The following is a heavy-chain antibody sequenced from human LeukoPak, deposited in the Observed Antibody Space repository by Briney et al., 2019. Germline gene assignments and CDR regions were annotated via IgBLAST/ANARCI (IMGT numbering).Heavy chain of an antibody. CDR3: ARLNVLNNSVLHHFDR. J-gene: IGHJ4*02. V-gene: IGHV4-59*08. CDR2: INYSGNT. Sequence: SETLSLTCTVSGGSISDYYWSWIRQPPGEGLEWIAYINYSGNTDYNPSLKSRVTISVATSKNRFSLKLNSVTAADTAVYYCARLNVLNNSVLHHFDRWGQGTLVTVSS. CDR1: GGSISDYY. D-gene: IGHD1/OR15-1a*01.